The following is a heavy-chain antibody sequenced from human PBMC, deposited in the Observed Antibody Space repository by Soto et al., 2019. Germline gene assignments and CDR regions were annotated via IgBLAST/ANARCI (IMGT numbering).Heavy chain of an antibody. J-gene: IGHJ6*03. CDR1: GFTFSNAW. D-gene: IGHD1-7*01. CDR2: IKSKTDGGTT. V-gene: IGHV3-15*01. CDR3: TTGYNWNSVYYYMDV. Sequence: NPGGSLRLSCAASGFTFSNAWMSWVRQAPGKGLEWVGRIKSKTDGGTTDYAAPVKGRFTISRDDSKNTLYLQMNSLKTEDTAVYYCTTGYNWNSVYYYMDVWGKGTTVTVSS.